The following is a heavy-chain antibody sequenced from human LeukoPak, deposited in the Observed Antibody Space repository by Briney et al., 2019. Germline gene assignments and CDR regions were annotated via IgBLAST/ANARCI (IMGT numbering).Heavy chain of an antibody. D-gene: IGHD2-2*01. J-gene: IGHJ1*01. CDR1: GYTFTGYY. CDR2: INPNSGGT. V-gene: IGHV1-2*02. CDR3: ARDRYCSSTSCYTTAYFQH. Sequence: ASVKVSCKASGYTFTGYYMHWVRQAPGQGLEWMGWINPNSGGTNYAQKFQGRVTMTRDTSISTAYMELSRLRSDDPAVYYCARDRYCSSTSCYTTAYFQHWGQGTLVTVSS.